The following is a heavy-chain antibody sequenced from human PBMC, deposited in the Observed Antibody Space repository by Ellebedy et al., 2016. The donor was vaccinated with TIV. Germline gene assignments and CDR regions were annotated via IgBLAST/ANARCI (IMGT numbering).Heavy chain of an antibody. CDR1: RDSINSTNYY. CDR3: ARDSLPFPSGSYLDS. J-gene: IGHJ4*02. D-gene: IGHD3-10*01. V-gene: IGHV4-39*07. Sequence: SETLSLXCTVSRDSINSTNYYWGWIRQPPGKGLEWIGSINSGGSTDYNPSLKSRVIISVDTSRNQFSVQLRSVTAADTAVYYCARDSLPFPSGSYLDSWGQGTLVTVSS. CDR2: INSGGST.